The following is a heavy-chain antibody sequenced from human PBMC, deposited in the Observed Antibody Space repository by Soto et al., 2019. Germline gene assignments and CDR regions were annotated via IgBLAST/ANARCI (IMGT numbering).Heavy chain of an antibody. J-gene: IGHJ6*02. CDR3: ESGRAGAGHYYYYGRDV. V-gene: IGHV5-10-1*01. Sequence: GESLKISCKGSGYSFTSYWISWVRQMPGKGLEWMGRIDPSDSYTNYSPSFQGHVTISADKSISTAYLQWSSLKASDTAMYYCESGRAGAGHYYYYGRDVWGQGTTVT. CDR1: GYSFTSYW. D-gene: IGHD6-19*01. CDR2: IDPSDSYT.